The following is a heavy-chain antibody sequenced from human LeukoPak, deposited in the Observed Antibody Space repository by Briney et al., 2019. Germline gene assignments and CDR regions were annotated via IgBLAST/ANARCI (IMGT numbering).Heavy chain of an antibody. J-gene: IGHJ4*02. Sequence: GASVKVSCKASGYTFTSYDINWARQATGQGLEWMGWMNPNSGDTGYAQKFQGRVTMTRNTSISTAYMELSSLRSEDTAVYYCARTEYSSSSIDYWGQGPLVTVSS. CDR3: ARTEYSSSSIDY. V-gene: IGHV1-8*01. D-gene: IGHD6-6*01. CDR1: GYTFTSYD. CDR2: MNPNSGDT.